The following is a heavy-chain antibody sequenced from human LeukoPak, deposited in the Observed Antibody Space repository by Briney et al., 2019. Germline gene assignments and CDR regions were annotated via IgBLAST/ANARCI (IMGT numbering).Heavy chain of an antibody. Sequence: SETLSLTCTVSGRSVSNDNYYWSWIRQPPGKGLDWIGNIYHTGSTNYNPSLSSRVTLSLDTSKNQFSLTLNSVTAADTAIYYCTGDNDANWSYSWGQGTLVTVSS. V-gene: IGHV4-61*01. J-gene: IGHJ5*01. CDR1: GRSVSNDNYY. CDR2: IYHTGST. CDR3: TGDNDANWSYS.